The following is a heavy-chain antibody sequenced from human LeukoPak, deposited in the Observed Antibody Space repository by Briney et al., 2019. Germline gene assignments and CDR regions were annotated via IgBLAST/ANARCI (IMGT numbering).Heavy chain of an antibody. D-gene: IGHD2-21*01. CDR3: ASAAVTSCRGGFCYLVDC. CDR2: PSSSDPST. J-gene: IGHJ4*02. V-gene: IGHV3-23*01. Sequence: GGALRLSCAASGFTFSSYDMSWVRQGPGKGLEWVADPSSSDPSTYHADSVRGRFTISRANSKNTLYLQMNRLRVEDAAVYYCASAAVTSCRGGFCYLVDCWGEQSLLTVS. CDR1: GFTFSSYD.